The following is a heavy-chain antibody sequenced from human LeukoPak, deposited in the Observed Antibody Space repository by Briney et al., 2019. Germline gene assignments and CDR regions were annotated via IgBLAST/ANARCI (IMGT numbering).Heavy chain of an antibody. CDR1: GFTFSSYG. Sequence: GGSLRLSCAASGFTFSSYGMHWVRQAPGKGLEWVAVISYDGSNKYYADSVKGRFTISRANSKNTLYLQMNSLRAEDTAVYYCAKDRESYYYGSGILNWGQGTLVTVSS. CDR2: ISYDGSNK. CDR3: AKDRESYYYGSGILN. V-gene: IGHV3-30*18. D-gene: IGHD3-10*01. J-gene: IGHJ4*02.